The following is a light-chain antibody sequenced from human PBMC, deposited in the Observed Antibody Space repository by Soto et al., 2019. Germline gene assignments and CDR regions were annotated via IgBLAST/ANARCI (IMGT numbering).Light chain of an antibody. CDR3: MQALQTRT. J-gene: IGKJ1*01. CDR2: LGS. CDR1: QSLLHINGYNY. V-gene: IGKV2-28*01. Sequence: DIVVTQSPLSLPVTPGEPASISCRSSQSLLHINGYNYLDWYLQKPGQSPQLLIYLGSNRASGVPDRFSGSGSGTDFTLKISRVEAEDVGVDYCMQALQTRTFGQGTKVDIK.